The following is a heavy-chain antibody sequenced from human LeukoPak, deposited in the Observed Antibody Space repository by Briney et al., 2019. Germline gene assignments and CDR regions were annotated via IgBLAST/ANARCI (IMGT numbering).Heavy chain of an antibody. J-gene: IGHJ6*02. V-gene: IGHV3-48*01. CDR1: GFTFSSYS. Sequence: PGGSLRLSCAASGFTFSSYSMNWVRRAPGKGLEWVSYISSSSSTIYYADSVKGRFTISRDNAKNSLYLQMNSLRAEDTAVYYCARDYDFWLHYYYYYGMDVWGQGTTVTVSS. CDR3: ARDYDFWLHYYYYYGMDV. D-gene: IGHD3-3*01. CDR2: ISSSSSTI.